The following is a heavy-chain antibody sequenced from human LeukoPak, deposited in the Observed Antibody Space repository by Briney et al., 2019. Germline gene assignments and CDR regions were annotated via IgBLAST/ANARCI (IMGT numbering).Heavy chain of an antibody. Sequence: SETLSLTCAVYGGSFSGYYWSWIRQPPGKGLEWIGEINHSGSTNYNPSLKSRVTISVDTSKNQFSLKLSSVTAADTAVYYCARGLGTTSENWFDPWGQGTLVTVSS. CDR2: INHSGST. J-gene: IGHJ5*02. V-gene: IGHV4-34*01. CDR1: GGSFSGYY. D-gene: IGHD1-7*01. CDR3: ARGLGTTSENWFDP.